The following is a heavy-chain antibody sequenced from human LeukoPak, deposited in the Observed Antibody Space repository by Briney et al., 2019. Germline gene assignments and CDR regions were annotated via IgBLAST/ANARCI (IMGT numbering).Heavy chain of an antibody. CDR2: ISSSSSSYI. V-gene: IGHV3-21*01. CDR1: GFTFSSYS. CDR3: AKVPPSPGWWYFDL. J-gene: IGHJ2*01. Sequence: GGSLRLSCAASGFTFSSYSMNWVRQAPGKGLEWVSSISSSSSSYIYYADSVKGRFTISRDNAKNSLYLQMNSLRAEDTAVYYCAKVPPSPGWWYFDLWGRGTLVTVSS.